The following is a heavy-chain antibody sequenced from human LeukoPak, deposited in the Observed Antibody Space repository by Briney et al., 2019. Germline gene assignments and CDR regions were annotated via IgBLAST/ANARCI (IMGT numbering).Heavy chain of an antibody. Sequence: GGSLRLSCTASGFTFSNYWMSWVRQAPGKGLEWVANIKEDGSQKSYVDSVKGRFSISRDNADNSLFLQMNSLRAEDTAVYYCARVSTGDYPDHRGQGILVTVSS. D-gene: IGHD7-27*01. V-gene: IGHV3-7*03. CDR3: ARVSTGDYPDH. CDR1: GFTFSNYW. J-gene: IGHJ4*02. CDR2: IKEDGSQK.